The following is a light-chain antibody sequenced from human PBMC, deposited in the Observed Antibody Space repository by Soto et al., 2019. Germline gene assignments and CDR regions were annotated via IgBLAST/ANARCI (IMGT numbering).Light chain of an antibody. V-gene: IGKV3-20*01. CDR1: QSVSSSY. Sequence: EIVLTQSPGTLSLSPGERATLSCRASQSVSSSYLAWYQQKPDQAPRLLIYGASSRATGIPARFSGSGSGTDFSLTISRLEPEDFAVYHCQQYSSSPRTFGQGTKVDIK. CDR2: GAS. CDR3: QQYSSSPRT. J-gene: IGKJ1*01.